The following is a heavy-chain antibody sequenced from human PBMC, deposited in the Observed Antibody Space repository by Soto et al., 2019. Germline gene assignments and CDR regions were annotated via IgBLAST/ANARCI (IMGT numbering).Heavy chain of an antibody. J-gene: IGHJ4*02. CDR3: VKDIHEQWLVSHFEY. V-gene: IGHV3-9*01. CDR2: ISWSSGSV. CDR1: GFTFDSYA. Sequence: EVQLVESGGGLVQPGRSLRLSCVASGFTFDSYAMHWVRQAPGKGLEWVSGISWSSGSVGYGDSVRGRFTISRDNAQNSLYLEMNSLRVEDTVFYYCVKDIHEQWLVSHFEYWGQGALVTVSS. D-gene: IGHD6-19*01.